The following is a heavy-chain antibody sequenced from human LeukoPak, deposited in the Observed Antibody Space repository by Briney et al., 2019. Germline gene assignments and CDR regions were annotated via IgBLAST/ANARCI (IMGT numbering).Heavy chain of an antibody. V-gene: IGHV3-33*06. CDR3: AKEAAVAGAYWFDY. Sequence: PGKSLRLSCAASGFTFNTYATHWVRQAPGKGLEWVAVIWYDGSNKYYADSVRGRFTISRDNSKNTLYLQINSLRAEDTAIYYCAKEAAVAGAYWFDYWGQGTLVTVSS. J-gene: IGHJ4*02. D-gene: IGHD6-19*01. CDR2: IWYDGSNK. CDR1: GFTFNTYA.